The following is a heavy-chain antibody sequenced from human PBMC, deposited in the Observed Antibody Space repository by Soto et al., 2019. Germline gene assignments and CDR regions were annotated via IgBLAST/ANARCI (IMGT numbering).Heavy chain of an antibody. V-gene: IGHV3-30-3*01. D-gene: IGHD2-15*01. Sequence: GGSLRLSCAASGFTFSSYAMHWVRQAPGKGLEWVAVISYDGSNKYYADSVKGRFTISRDNSKNTLYLQMNSLRAEDTAVYYCERQVVVAAKRAFDIWGQGTMVTVSS. CDR2: ISYDGSNK. J-gene: IGHJ3*02. CDR1: GFTFSSYA. CDR3: ERQVVVAAKRAFDI.